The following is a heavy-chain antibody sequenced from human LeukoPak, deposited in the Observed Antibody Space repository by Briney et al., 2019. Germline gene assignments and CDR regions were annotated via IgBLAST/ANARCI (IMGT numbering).Heavy chain of an antibody. CDR1: GFTFSSYW. D-gene: IGHD3-16*01. Sequence: GVSLRLSCAASGFTFSSYWMHWVRQAPGKGLVRVSHVNSDGSTTRYADSVKGRFTISRDNAKNTLYLQMSSLRAEDTAVYYCARDTFGGDAFWGQGTLVTVSS. CDR3: ARDTFGGDAF. V-gene: IGHV3-74*01. CDR2: VNSDGSTT. J-gene: IGHJ4*02.